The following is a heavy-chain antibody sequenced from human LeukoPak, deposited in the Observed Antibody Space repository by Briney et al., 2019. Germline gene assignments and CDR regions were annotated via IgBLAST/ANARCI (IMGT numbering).Heavy chain of an antibody. CDR2: IYYSGST. CDR1: GGSISSSTYY. Sequence: SETLSLTCTVSGGSISSSTYYWGWIRQPPGKGLEWIGYIYYSGSTYYNPSLKSRVTISLDTSKNQFSLKLSSVTAADTAVYYCARDQRWSSRSYYYYYMDVWGKGTTVAVSS. J-gene: IGHJ6*03. CDR3: ARDQRWSSRSYYYYYMDV. D-gene: IGHD6-13*01. V-gene: IGHV4-39*07.